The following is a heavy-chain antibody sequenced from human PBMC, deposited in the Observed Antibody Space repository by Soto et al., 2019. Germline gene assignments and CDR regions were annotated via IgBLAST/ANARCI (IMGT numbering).Heavy chain of an antibody. CDR3: AKDRDGAAAGPTKFYGMDV. D-gene: IGHD6-13*01. CDR1: GFTFSNYA. CDR2: ISGSGDST. V-gene: IGHV3-23*01. J-gene: IGHJ6*02. Sequence: EVQLLESGGGLVQPGGSLRLSCAASGFTFSNYAMSWVRQAPGKGLEWVSDISGSGDSTYYADSVRGRFTISRDNSKNTLYLQMNSLRAEDTAVYYWAKDRDGAAAGPTKFYGMDVWGQGTTVTVSS.